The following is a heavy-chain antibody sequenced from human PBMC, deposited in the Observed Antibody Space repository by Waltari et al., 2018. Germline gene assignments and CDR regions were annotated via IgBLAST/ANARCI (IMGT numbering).Heavy chain of an antibody. CDR2: IRYDGSNK. J-gene: IGHJ5*02. CDR3: AKDLGYSSGWKGWFDP. V-gene: IGHV3-30*02. Sequence: QVQLVESGGGVVQPGGSLRLSCAASGFTFSSYGMHWVRQAPGKGLEWVAFIRYDGSNKYYADSVKGRFTISRDNSKNTLYLQMNSLRAEDTAVYYCAKDLGYSSGWKGWFDPWGQGTLVTVSS. D-gene: IGHD6-19*01. CDR1: GFTFSSYG.